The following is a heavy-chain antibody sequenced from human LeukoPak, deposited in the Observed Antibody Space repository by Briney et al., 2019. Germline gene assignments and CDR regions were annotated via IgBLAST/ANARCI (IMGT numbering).Heavy chain of an antibody. J-gene: IGHJ4*02. CDR2: ISYDGSNK. CDR1: ELMFNKYG. D-gene: IGHD4-17*01. CDR3: AREGRHGDYDWLVGY. V-gene: IGHV3-30*19. Sequence: PGGSLRLSCAASELMFNKYGMNWVRQAPGKGLEWVAVISYDGSNKYYADSVKGRFTISRDNSKNTLYLQMNSLRAEDTAVYYCAREGRHGDYDWLVGYWGQGTLVTVSS.